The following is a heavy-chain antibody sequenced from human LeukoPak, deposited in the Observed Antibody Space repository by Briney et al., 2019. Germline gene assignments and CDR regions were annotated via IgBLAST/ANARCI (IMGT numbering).Heavy chain of an antibody. Sequence: SETLSLTCTVSGGSISSSSYYWSWIRQPPGKGLEWIGYIYYSGSTYYNPSLKSRVTISVDTSKNQFSLKLSSVTAADTAVYYCARVLHAADVWGQGTTVTVSS. D-gene: IGHD2-2*01. J-gene: IGHJ6*02. V-gene: IGHV4-30-4*01. CDR2: IYYSGST. CDR3: ARVLHAADV. CDR1: GGSISSSSYY.